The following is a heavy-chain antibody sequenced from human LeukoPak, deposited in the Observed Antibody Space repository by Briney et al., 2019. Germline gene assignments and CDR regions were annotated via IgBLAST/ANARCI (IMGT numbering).Heavy chain of an antibody. J-gene: IGHJ5*02. CDR3: ARSSITMIVVNGWFDP. D-gene: IGHD3-22*01. V-gene: IGHV1-2*02. CDR1: GYTFTGYY. Sequence: ASVKVSCKASGYTFTGYYMDWVRQAPGQGLEWMGWINPNSGGTNYAQKFQGRVTMTRDTSISTAYMELSRLRSDDTAVYYCARSSITMIVVNGWFDPWGQGTLVTVSS. CDR2: INPNSGGT.